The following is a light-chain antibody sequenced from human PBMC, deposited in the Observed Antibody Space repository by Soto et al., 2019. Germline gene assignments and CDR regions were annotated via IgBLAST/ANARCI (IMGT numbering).Light chain of an antibody. J-gene: IGKJ3*01. V-gene: IGKV3-20*01. CDR3: QQYGRF. CDR2: AAS. CDR1: QSVSSRF. Sequence: EIVLTQSPGTLSLSPGDRATLSCRASQSVSSRFLAWYQQKPGQAPRLLIYAASNRATGIPDRFSGSGSGTDFTLTISRLEPEYFSDYYCQQYGRFFCPWTKVDI.